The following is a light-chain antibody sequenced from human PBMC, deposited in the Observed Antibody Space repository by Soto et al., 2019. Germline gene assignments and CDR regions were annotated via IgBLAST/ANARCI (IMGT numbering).Light chain of an antibody. CDR1: QSVTSNF. CDR2: GAS. J-gene: IGKJ2*01. V-gene: IGKV3-20*01. CDR3: QQYGRSPLLYT. Sequence: ENVWTQSPGTLSLSPVERATLSCRASQSVTSNFLAWYQQRPGQAPRLLIYGASTRAAGVPDRFSGSGSGTDFTLTIARLEPEDFAVYYCQQYGRSPLLYTFGQGTKLGVK.